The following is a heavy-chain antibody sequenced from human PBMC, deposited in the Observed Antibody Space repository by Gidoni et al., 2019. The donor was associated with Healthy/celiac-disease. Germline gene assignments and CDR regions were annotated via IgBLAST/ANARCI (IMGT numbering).Heavy chain of an antibody. Sequence: QVQLQQWGAGLLKPSETLSLTCAVYGGSFSGYYWSWIRQPPGKGREWIGEINHSGSTNYNPSLKSRVTISVDTSKNQFSLKLSSVTAADTAVYYCARGGSSSWYYYGMDVWGQGTTVTVSS. D-gene: IGHD6-13*01. CDR1: GGSFSGYY. J-gene: IGHJ6*02. CDR2: INHSGST. V-gene: IGHV4-34*01. CDR3: ARGGSSSWYYYGMDV.